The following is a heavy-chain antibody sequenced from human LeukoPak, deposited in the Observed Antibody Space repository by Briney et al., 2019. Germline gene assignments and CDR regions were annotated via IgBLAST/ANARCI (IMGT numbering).Heavy chain of an antibody. J-gene: IGHJ5*02. V-gene: IGHV3-23*01. D-gene: IGHD3-9*01. Sequence: GGSLRLSCAASGFTFSSYGMSWVRQAPGKGLEWVSAISGSGGSTYYADSVKGRFTISRDNSKNTLYLQMNSLRAEDTAVYYCAKDRVLTGYLWFDPWGQGTLVTVSS. CDR3: AKDRVLTGYLWFDP. CDR2: ISGSGGST. CDR1: GFTFSSYG.